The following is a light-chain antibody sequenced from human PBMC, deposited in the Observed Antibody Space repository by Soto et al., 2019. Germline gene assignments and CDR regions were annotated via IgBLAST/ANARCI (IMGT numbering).Light chain of an antibody. Sequence: EIVMAQAPATLSVSPGERGTLSCRASQDIKTNLAWYQKKPGQAPRLLIYGASTRVAGFPARFSGSGSGTEFTLTISSLQSEDVAVYYCQQYDSWPPEHTFGQGTNLEIK. V-gene: IGKV3-15*01. CDR1: QDIKTN. CDR3: QQYDSWPPEHT. CDR2: GAS. J-gene: IGKJ2*01.